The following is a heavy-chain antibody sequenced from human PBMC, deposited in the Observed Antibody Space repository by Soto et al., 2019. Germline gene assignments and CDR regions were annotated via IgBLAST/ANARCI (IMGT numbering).Heavy chain of an antibody. CDR1: GFTFSSYA. J-gene: IGHJ4*02. CDR3: ASGHSSSSAQFDY. CDR2: ISYDGSNK. V-gene: IGHV3-30-3*01. D-gene: IGHD6-6*01. Sequence: QVQLVESGGGVVQPGRSLRLSCAASGFTFSSYAMHWVRQAPGKGLEWVAVISYDGSNKYYADSVKGRFTISRDNSKNTLYLQLNSLRAEDTAVYYCASGHSSSSAQFDYWGQGALVTVSS.